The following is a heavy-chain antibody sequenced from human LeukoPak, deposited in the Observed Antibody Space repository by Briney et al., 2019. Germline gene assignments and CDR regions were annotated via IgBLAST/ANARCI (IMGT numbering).Heavy chain of an antibody. Sequence: PGGSLRLSCAASGFTFSSYAMSWVRQAPGKGLEWVSYISSSSSTIYYADSVKGRFTISRDNAKNSLYLQMNSLRAEDTAVYYCARAAAGTYWGQGTLVTVSS. V-gene: IGHV3-48*01. CDR3: ARAAAGTY. CDR2: ISSSSSTI. D-gene: IGHD6-13*01. J-gene: IGHJ4*02. CDR1: GFTFSSYA.